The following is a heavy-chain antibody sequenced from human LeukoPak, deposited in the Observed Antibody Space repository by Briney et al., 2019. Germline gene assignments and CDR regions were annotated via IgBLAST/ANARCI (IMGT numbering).Heavy chain of an antibody. CDR2: ISYDGGNK. V-gene: IGHV3-30*18. CDR3: AKAKRDYYGSGSYYDYFDY. J-gene: IGHJ4*02. Sequence: GGSLRLSCAASGFTFSSYGMHWVRQAPGKGLEWVAVISYDGGNKYYADSVKGRFTISRDNSKNTLYLQMNSLRAEDTAVYYCAKAKRDYYGSGSYYDYFDYWGQGTLVTVSS. D-gene: IGHD3-10*01. CDR1: GFTFSSYG.